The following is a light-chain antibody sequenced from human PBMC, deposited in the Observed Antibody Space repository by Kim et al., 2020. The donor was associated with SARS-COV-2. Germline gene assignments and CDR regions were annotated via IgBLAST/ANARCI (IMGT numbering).Light chain of an antibody. V-gene: IGKV1-5*03. J-gene: IGKJ2*01. Sequence: SASLGDRVTITCRASENISTWLAWYQQKPGKAPNLLIYLASTLETGVPPRFSGSGSGTEFTLTINSLQPDDFATYYCQHYSRFPYTFGQGTKLEI. CDR2: LAS. CDR1: ENISTW. CDR3: QHYSRFPYT.